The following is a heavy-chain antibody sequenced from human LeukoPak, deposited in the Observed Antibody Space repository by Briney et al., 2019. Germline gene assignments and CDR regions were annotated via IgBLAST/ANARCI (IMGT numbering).Heavy chain of an antibody. CDR1: GGSFSGYY. J-gene: IGHJ3*02. D-gene: IGHD1-26*01. V-gene: IGHV4-34*03. Sequence: SETLSLTCAVYGGSFSGYYWSWIRQPPGKGLEWIGEINHSGSTNYNPFLKSRVTISVDTSKNQFSLKLSSVTAADTAVYYCAGGSYRYAFDIWGQGTMVTVSS. CDR3: AGGSYRYAFDI. CDR2: INHSGST.